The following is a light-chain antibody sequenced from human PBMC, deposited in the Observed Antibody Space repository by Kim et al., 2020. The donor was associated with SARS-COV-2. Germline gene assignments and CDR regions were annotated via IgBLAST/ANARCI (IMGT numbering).Light chain of an antibody. CDR1: KSLGCKDGNTY. CDR3: MQGKHRPLT. CDR2: SVS. J-gene: IGKJ4*02. Sequence: PAAGSRGSSKSLGCKDGNTYLNWYQQRPGQAPRRLIYSVSNRDSGVPDRFSGSGSGSDFTLKISRVEAEDVGDYYCMQGKHRPLTFGGGTKVDIK. V-gene: IGKV2-30*01.